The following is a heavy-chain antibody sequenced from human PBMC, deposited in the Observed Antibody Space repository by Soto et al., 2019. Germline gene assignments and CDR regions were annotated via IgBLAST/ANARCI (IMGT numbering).Heavy chain of an antibody. Sequence: ASVKVSCKASGYTFTVYYMHGVVQAPGQGREWMGWINPNSGGTNYAQKFQGRVTMTRDTSISTAYMELSRLRSDDTAVYYCARRRDGYNWRYWGQGTLVTVSS. CDR3: ARRRDGYNWRY. CDR1: GYTFTVYY. CDR2: INPNSGGT. D-gene: IGHD5-12*01. V-gene: IGHV1-2*02. J-gene: IGHJ4*02.